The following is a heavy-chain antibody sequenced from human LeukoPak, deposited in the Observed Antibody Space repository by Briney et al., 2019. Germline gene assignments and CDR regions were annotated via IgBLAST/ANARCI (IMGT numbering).Heavy chain of an antibody. CDR1: GGTFSSYA. Sequence: ASVKVSCKASGGTFSSYAINWVRQAPGQGLEWMGRIIPILGIANYAQKFQGRVTITADKSTSTAYMELSSLRSEDTAVYYCATRLNVYCSGGSCYSNYYYYGMDVWGQGTTVTVSS. J-gene: IGHJ6*02. V-gene: IGHV1-69*04. CDR2: IIPILGIA. CDR3: ATRLNVYCSGGSCYSNYYYYGMDV. D-gene: IGHD2-15*01.